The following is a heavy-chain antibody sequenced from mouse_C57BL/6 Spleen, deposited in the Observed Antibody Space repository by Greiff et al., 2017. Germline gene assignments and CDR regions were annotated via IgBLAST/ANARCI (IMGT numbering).Heavy chain of an antibody. Sequence: QVQLQQPGAELVRPGSSVKLSCKASGYTFTSYWMHWVKQRPIQGLEWIGNIDPSDSETHYNQKFKDKATLTVDKSSSTAYMQLSSLTSEDSAVYFCARSMANSSSPAWFAYWGQVTLVTVAA. J-gene: IGHJ3*01. D-gene: IGHD3-2*02. CDR1: GYTFTSYW. V-gene: IGHV1-52*01. CDR3: ARSMANSSSPAWFAY. CDR2: IDPSDSET.